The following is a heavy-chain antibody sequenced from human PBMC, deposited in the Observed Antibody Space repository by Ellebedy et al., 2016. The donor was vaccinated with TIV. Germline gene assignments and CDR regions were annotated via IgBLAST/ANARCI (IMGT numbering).Heavy chain of an antibody. CDR1: GGSISSSPYH. CDR3: GWDCSSTSCRGGY. D-gene: IGHD2-2*01. CDR2: ISYSGGT. V-gene: IGHV4-39*02. J-gene: IGHJ4*02. Sequence: MPGGSLRLSCTVSGGSISSSPYHWGWIRQPPGKGLEWIGSISYSGGTYYSPSLKSRVTISVDTSKNHFPLKLSSVTAADTAVYYCGWDCSSTSCRGGYWGRGTLVTVSS.